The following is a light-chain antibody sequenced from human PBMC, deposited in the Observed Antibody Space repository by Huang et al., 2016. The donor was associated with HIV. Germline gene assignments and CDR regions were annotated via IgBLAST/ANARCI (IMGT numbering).Light chain of an antibody. CDR3: MQALQTPIT. J-gene: IGKJ5*01. Sequence: DIVMTQSPLSLPVTPGESASISCRSSQSLLHSYGYHYLDWYGQKPGQSPQLLIYLGSMRASGVPDRFSGSGAGTDFTLKISRVEAEDVGVYFCMQALQTPITFGQGTRLEIK. CDR2: LGS. V-gene: IGKV2-28*01. CDR1: QSLLHSYGYHY.